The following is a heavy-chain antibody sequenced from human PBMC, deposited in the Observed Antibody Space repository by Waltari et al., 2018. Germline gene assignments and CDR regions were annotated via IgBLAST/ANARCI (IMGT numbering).Heavy chain of an antibody. V-gene: IGHV4-59*01. Sequence: QVQLQESGPGLVKPSETLSLTCTVSGGSIGTYYWSWIRQPPGKGLQWIGLVSDSGSTNYTPSLKSRVTISVDTSRTQSSLKLTSVTAADTAIYFCAGGSGWLTDSWGQGTLVTVSS. CDR2: VSDSGST. D-gene: IGHD6-19*01. J-gene: IGHJ4*02. CDR1: GGSIGTYY. CDR3: AGGSGWLTDS.